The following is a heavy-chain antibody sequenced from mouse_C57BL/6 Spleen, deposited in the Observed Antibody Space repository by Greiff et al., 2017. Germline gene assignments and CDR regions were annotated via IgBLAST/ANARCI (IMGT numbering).Heavy chain of an antibody. CDR3: AKGIYYGNYEYFDV. J-gene: IGHJ1*03. Sequence: QVQLQQSGPGLVQPSQSLSITCTVPGFSLTSYGVHWVRQSPGKGLEWLGVIWRGGSTDYNAAFMSRLSITKDNSKSQVFFKMNSLQADDTAIYYCAKGIYYGNYEYFDVWGTGTTVTVSS. CDR1: GFSLTSYG. D-gene: IGHD2-1*01. V-gene: IGHV2-5*01. CDR2: IWRGGST.